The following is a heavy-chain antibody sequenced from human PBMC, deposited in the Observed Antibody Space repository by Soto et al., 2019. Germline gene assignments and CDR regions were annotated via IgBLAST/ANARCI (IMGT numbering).Heavy chain of an antibody. CDR3: AGERCVAVAAPGY. CDR2: TSSDGINE. V-gene: IGHV3-30-3*01. J-gene: IGHJ4*02. Sequence: QVQLVESGGGVVQPGRSLRLSCAASGFTLSSYTMYWVRQAPCKGLEWVASTSSDGINEYYADSAQGRFTISRDNSKNTLFVQMNSLRAEDSAMYFCAGERCVAVAAPGYWGQGTLVTVSS. CDR1: GFTLSSYT. D-gene: IGHD6-19*01.